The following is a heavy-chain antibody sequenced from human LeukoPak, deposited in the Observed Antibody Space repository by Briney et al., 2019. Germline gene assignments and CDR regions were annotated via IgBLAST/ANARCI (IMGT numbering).Heavy chain of an antibody. J-gene: IGHJ4*02. D-gene: IGHD3-3*01. Sequence: PSETLSLTCTVPGGSISSYYWSWIRQPPGKGLEWIGYIYYSGSTNYNPSLKSRVTISVDTSKNQFSLKLSSVTAADTAVYYCAREYDFWSGYYWYYFDYWGQGTLVTVSS. CDR3: AREYDFWSGYYWYYFDY. V-gene: IGHV4-59*08. CDR1: GGSISSYY. CDR2: IYYSGST.